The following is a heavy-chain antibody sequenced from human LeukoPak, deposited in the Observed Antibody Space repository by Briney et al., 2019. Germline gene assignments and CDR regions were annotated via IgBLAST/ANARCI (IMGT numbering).Heavy chain of an antibody. CDR2: ISSSGSTI. CDR1: GFTFSSYE. Sequence: GGSLILSCAASGFTFSSYEMNWVRQAPGKGLEWVSYISSSGSTIYYADSVKGRFTISRDNAKNSLYLQMNSLRAEDTAVYYCARDLSMAASAGTVDYWGQGTLVTVSS. D-gene: IGHD6-13*01. J-gene: IGHJ4*02. CDR3: ARDLSMAASAGTVDY. V-gene: IGHV3-48*03.